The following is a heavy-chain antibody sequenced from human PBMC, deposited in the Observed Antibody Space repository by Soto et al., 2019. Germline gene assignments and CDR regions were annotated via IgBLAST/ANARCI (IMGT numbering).Heavy chain of an antibody. CDR1: GFTFSSYG. CDR2: ISYDGSNK. CDR3: AHTRTGTLDY. J-gene: IGHJ4*02. V-gene: IGHV3-30*03. Sequence: PGGSLRLSCAASGFTFSSYGMHWVRQAPGKGLEWVAVISYDGSNKYYADSVKGRFTISRDNSKNTPYLQMNSLRAEDTAVYYCAHTRTGTLDYWGQGTLVTVSS. D-gene: IGHD1-1*01.